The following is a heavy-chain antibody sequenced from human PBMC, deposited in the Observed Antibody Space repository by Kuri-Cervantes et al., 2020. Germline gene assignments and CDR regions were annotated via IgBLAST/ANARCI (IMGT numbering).Heavy chain of an antibody. J-gene: IGHJ6*03. CDR3: ARVNGYYYYMDV. CDR1: GYTFTSYD. CDR2: MNPNSGNT. Sequence: ASVKVSCKASGYTFTSYDINWVRQAIGQGLEWMGWMNPNSGNTGYAQKFQGRVTMTRNTSISTAYMELSSLRSEDTAVYYCARVNGYYYYMDVWGKGTTVTVSS. V-gene: IGHV1-8*01.